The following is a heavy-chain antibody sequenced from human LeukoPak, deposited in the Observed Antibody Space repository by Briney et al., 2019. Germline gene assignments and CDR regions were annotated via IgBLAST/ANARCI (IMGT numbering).Heavy chain of an antibody. CDR1: GYSFTSYW. J-gene: IGHJ4*02. V-gene: IGHV5-51*01. Sequence: GESLKISRKGSGYSFTSYWIGWVRQMPGKGLEWMGIIYPGDSNTRYSPSFQGQVTIPADKSISTAYLQWSSLKASDTAMYYCARHSVARAPDYWGQGTLVTVSS. D-gene: IGHD4-23*01. CDR2: IYPGDSNT. CDR3: ARHSVARAPDY.